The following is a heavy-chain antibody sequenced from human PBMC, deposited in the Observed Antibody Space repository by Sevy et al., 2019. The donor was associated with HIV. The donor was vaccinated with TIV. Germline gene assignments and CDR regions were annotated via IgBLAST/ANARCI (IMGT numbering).Heavy chain of an antibody. Sequence: LRLSCTVSGGSFSSGNYYWSWIRQPAGKGLEWIGRIYNSGSTNYNPSLKSRVTISVDTSKNQFSLRLSSVTAADTAVYYCARVDRAYYDGSAFDFWGQGTLVTVSS. CDR2: IYNSGST. CDR1: GGSFSSGNYY. CDR3: ARVDRAYYDGSAFDF. D-gene: IGHD3-22*01. V-gene: IGHV4-61*02. J-gene: IGHJ4*02.